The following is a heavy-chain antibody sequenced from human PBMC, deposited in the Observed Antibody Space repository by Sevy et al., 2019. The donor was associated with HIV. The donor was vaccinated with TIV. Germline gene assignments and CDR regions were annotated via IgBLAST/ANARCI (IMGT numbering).Heavy chain of an antibody. CDR2: IWYDGSNK. J-gene: IGHJ4*02. Sequence: GGSLRLSCAASGFTFSSYGMHWVRQAPGKGLEWVAVIWYDGSNKYCTDSVKGRFTISRDNSKNTLYLQMNSLRAEDTAVYYCARDDYDSSGYPLGPFDYWGQGTLVTVSS. CDR3: ARDDYDSSGYPLGPFDY. CDR1: GFTFSSYG. V-gene: IGHV3-33*01. D-gene: IGHD3-22*01.